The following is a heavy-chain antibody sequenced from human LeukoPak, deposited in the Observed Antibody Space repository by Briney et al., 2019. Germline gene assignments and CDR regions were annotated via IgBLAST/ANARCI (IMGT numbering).Heavy chain of an antibody. D-gene: IGHD7-27*01. CDR1: GFTVSSNY. CDR2: INTDGSST. V-gene: IGHV3-74*01. Sequence: GGSLRLSCAASGFTVSSNYMSWVRQAPGKGLVWVSRINTDGSSTSYADSVKGRFTISRDNAKNTLYLQMNSLRAEDTAVYYCARNWDDAFDIWGQGTMVTVSS. CDR3: ARNWDDAFDI. J-gene: IGHJ3*02.